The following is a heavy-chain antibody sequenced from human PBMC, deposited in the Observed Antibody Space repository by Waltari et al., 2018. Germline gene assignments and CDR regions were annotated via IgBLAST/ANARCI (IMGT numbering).Heavy chain of an antibody. D-gene: IGHD3-22*01. V-gene: IGHV4-39*01. CDR3: ARSGYYDSSGYYWWFDP. Sequence: QLQLQASGPGLVKPSETLSLTCTVSGGSISSRNYYWSRIRQPPGKGLEWIGSIYYSGSTYYNPSLKSRVTISVDTSKNQFYLKLNSVTAADTAVHYCARSGYYDSSGYYWWFDPWGQGTLVTVSS. CDR2: IYYSGST. CDR1: GGSISSRNYY. J-gene: IGHJ5*02.